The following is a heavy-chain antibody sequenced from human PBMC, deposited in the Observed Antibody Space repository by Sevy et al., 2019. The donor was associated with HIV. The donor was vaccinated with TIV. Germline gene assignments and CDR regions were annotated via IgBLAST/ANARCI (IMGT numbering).Heavy chain of an antibody. CDR1: GGSISSYY. V-gene: IGHV4-59*01. CDR3: AREGYITIVRGVIITGAFDI. D-gene: IGHD3-10*01. J-gene: IGHJ3*02. CDR2: IYYSGST. Sequence: SETLSLTCTVSGGSISSYYWSWIRHPPGKGLEWIGYIYYSGSTNYNPSLKSRVTISVDTSKNQFSLKLSSVTAADTAVYYCAREGYITIVRGVIITGAFDIWGQGTMVTVSS.